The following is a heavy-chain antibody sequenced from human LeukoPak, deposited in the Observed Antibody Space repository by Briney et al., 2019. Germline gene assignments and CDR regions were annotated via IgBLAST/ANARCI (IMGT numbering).Heavy chain of an antibody. CDR1: GYTFTSYY. CDR3: ARSSHVDY. J-gene: IGHJ4*02. CDR2: INPSGGST. V-gene: IGHV1-46*01. Sequence: ASVKVSCKASGYTFTSYYMHWVRQAPGQGLERMGIINPSGGSTSYAQKFQGRVTMTRDTSISTAYMELSRLRSDDTAVYYCARSSHVDYWGQGTLVTVSS.